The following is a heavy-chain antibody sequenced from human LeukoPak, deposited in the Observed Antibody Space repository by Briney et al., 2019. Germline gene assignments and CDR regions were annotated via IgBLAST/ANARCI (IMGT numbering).Heavy chain of an antibody. CDR3: AKDPLGGSSY. Sequence: GGSLRLSCAASGFTFSSYAMSWVRQAPGKGLEWVSAISGSGGSTYYADSAKGRFTISRDNSENTLYLQMNSLRAEDTAVYYCAKDPLGGSSYWGQGTLVTVSS. CDR2: ISGSGGST. J-gene: IGHJ4*02. CDR1: GFTFSSYA. V-gene: IGHV3-23*01. D-gene: IGHD1-26*01.